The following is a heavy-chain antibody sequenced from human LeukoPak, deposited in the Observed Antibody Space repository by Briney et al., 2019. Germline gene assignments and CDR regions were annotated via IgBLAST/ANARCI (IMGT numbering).Heavy chain of an antibody. Sequence: SVKVSCKASGYTFTSYAMNWVRQAPGQGLEWMGGIIPIFGTANYAQKFQGRVTITADKSTSTAYMELSSLRSEDTAVYYCARDRPHLGLGELSLFGGAFDIWGQGTMVTVSS. J-gene: IGHJ3*02. CDR2: IIPIFGTA. CDR1: GYTFTSYA. D-gene: IGHD3-16*02. CDR3: ARDRPHLGLGELSLFGGAFDI. V-gene: IGHV1-69*06.